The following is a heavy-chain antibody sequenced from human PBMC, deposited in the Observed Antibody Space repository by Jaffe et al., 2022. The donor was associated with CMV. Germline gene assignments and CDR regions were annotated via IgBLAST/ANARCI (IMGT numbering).Heavy chain of an antibody. CDR1: AATFTTYT. V-gene: IGHV1-69*09. CDR2: IIPSLHVT. J-gene: IGHJ4*02. CDR3: VQMRSHDFDY. D-gene: IGHD1-26*01. Sequence: QVQLEQSGAEVKKPGSSVKVSCKASAATFTTYTITWVRQAPGQGLEWVGRIIPSLHVTNNAQKFQGRVTITADKSTSTAYMELSSLSSDDTAVYYCVQMRSHDFDYWGRGTLVTVSS.